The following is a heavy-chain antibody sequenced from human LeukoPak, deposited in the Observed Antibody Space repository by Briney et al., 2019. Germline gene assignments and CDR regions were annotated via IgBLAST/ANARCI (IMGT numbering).Heavy chain of an antibody. CDR3: ARAYYYGSMDV. J-gene: IGHJ6*03. V-gene: IGHV3-21*01. Sequence: PGGSLRLSCAASEFTFSDYTMNWVRQAPGKGLEWVSSISGSSSYIHYADSVKGRFTISRDNAKNSLYLQMNSLRAEDTAVYYCARAYYYGSMDVWGKGTTVTVSS. D-gene: IGHD3-10*01. CDR1: EFTFSDYT. CDR2: ISGSSSYI.